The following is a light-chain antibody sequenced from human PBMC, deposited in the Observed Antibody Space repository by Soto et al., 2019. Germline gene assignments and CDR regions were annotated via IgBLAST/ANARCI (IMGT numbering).Light chain of an antibody. CDR1: QSLVHSDGNPY. CDR3: MQATHSPWA. CDR2: MIS. V-gene: IGKV2-24*01. J-gene: IGKJ1*01. Sequence: DIVMTQTPLSSPVTLGQPASISCRSSQSLVHSDGNPYLSWLQQRPGQPPSLLIYMISNRFSGVPDRFSGSGAGTDFTLKITRVEAEDVGVYYCMQATHSPWAFGQGTKVDIK.